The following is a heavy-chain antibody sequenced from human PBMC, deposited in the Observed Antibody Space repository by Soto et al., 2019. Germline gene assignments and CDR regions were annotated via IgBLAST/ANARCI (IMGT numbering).Heavy chain of an antibody. CDR1: GFTFSSYE. Sequence: PGGSLRLSCAASGFTFSSYEMNWVRQAPGKGLEWVSYISSSGSTIYYADSVKGRFTISRDNAKNSLYLQMNSLRAEDTAVYYCARERAYCGGDCYPNGGGYYYYYYGMDVWGQGTTVTVSS. J-gene: IGHJ6*02. D-gene: IGHD2-21*02. CDR3: ARERAYCGGDCYPNGGGYYYYYYGMDV. CDR2: ISSSGSTI. V-gene: IGHV3-48*03.